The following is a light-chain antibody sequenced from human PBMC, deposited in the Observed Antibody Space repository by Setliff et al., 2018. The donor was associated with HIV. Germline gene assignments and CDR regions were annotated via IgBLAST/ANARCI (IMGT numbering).Light chain of an antibody. CDR2: DTS. CDR1: TGAVTSGHY. V-gene: IGLV7-46*01. Sequence: QPVVTQEPSLTVSPGGTVTLTCGSSTGAVTSGHYPYWFQQKPGQAPRTLIHDTSNKHSWTPARFSGSLLGGKAALTLSGAQPEDEAAYYCFLSYSGARRVFGGGTKVTVL. J-gene: IGLJ3*02. CDR3: FLSYSGARRV.